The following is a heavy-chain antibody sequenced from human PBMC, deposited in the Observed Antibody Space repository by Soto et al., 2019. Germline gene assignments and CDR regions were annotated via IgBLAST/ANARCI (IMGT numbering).Heavy chain of an antibody. D-gene: IGHD6-13*01. CDR3: ARESAADGTSY. V-gene: IGHV1-18*01. J-gene: IGHJ4*02. CDR1: GYTFSNYG. Sequence: ASVKVSCKTSGYTFSNYGISWVRQAPGQGLEWMGGSFNGVTNYAQNLQGRVTMTTDTSTTTAYMELRSLRSDDTAVYYCARESAADGTSYWGQGTLVTVSS. CDR2: SFNGVT.